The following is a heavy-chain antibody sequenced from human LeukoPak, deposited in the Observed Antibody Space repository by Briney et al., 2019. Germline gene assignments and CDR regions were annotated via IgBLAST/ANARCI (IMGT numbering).Heavy chain of an antibody. D-gene: IGHD2-15*01. V-gene: IGHV4-39*07. Sequence: SETLSLTCTVSGGSISSSSYYWGWIRQPPGKGLEWIGSIYYSGSTYYNPSLKSRVTISVDTSKNQFSLKLSSVTAADTAVYYCVGSRYCNGGACYATFDSWGQGTLVTVSS. J-gene: IGHJ4*02. CDR1: GGSISSSSYY. CDR2: IYYSGST. CDR3: VGSRYCNGGACYATFDS.